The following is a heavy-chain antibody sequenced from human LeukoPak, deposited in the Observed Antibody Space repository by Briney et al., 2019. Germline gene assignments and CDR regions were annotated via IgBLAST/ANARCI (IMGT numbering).Heavy chain of an antibody. CDR1: GYTFTSYY. Sequence: ASVKVSCKASGYTFTSYYMHWVRQGPREGLEWMGGFDPEDGKTVYAQKFQGRFTMTEDTSTDTAHMELRSLRSEDSAVYYCVTAKEGHVYSAQYYLDNWGQGTLVTVSS. J-gene: IGHJ4*02. V-gene: IGHV1-24*01. D-gene: IGHD2-15*01. CDR3: VTAKEGHVYSAQYYLDN. CDR2: FDPEDGKT.